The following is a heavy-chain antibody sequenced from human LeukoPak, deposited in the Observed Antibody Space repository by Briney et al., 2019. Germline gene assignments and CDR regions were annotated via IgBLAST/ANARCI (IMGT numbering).Heavy chain of an antibody. V-gene: IGHV3-30*03. J-gene: IGHJ4*02. Sequence: GGSLRLSCAASGFTFSSYNMNWVRQAPGKGLEWVAIISYDGSKKYYADSVKGRFTISRDNSKNTLFLQMNSLRPEDTAVYYCARDLKTAMDYFDYWGQGALVTVSS. CDR3: ARDLKTAMDYFDY. D-gene: IGHD2-2*01. CDR2: ISYDGSKK. CDR1: GFTFSSYN.